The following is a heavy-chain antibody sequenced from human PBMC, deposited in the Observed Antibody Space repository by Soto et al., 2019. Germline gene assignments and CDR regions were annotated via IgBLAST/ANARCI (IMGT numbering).Heavy chain of an antibody. CDR3: ARHLTMDCSSTSCSSYGMDV. CDR1: GYSFTSYW. J-gene: IGHJ6*02. D-gene: IGHD2-2*01. CDR2: IYPGDSDT. V-gene: IGHV5-51*01. Sequence: PGESLKISCKGSGYSFTSYWIGWVRQMPGKGLEWMGIIYPGDSDTRYSPSFQGQVTISADKSISTAYLQWSSLKASDTAMYYCARHLTMDCSSTSCSSYGMDVWGQGTTVTVSS.